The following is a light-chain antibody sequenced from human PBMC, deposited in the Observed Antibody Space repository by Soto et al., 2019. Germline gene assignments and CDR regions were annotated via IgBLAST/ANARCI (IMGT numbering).Light chain of an antibody. Sequence: QSVLTQPPSASGSPGQSVTISCTGTSSDVGKYDYVSWFQHHPGKAPKLIIYEVSKRPSGVPDRFSGSKSGSTASLTVSGLQTEDEADYCQSYDSSLSGYVFGTGTKVTVL. CDR3: QSYDSSLSGYV. J-gene: IGLJ1*01. CDR2: EVS. CDR1: SSDVGKYDY. V-gene: IGLV2-8*01.